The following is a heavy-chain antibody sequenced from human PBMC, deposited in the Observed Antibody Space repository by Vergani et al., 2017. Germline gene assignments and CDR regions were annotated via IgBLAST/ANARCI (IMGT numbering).Heavy chain of an antibody. D-gene: IGHD4-11*01. CDR3: ARGDYTGYYFDY. V-gene: IGHV1-69*01. CDR2: IIPIFGTA. CDR1: GYTFTGYY. Sequence: QVQLVQSGAEVKKPGASVKVSCKASGYTFTGYYMHWVRQAPGQGLEWMGGIIPIFGTANYAPKFQGRVTITADESTSTAYMELSSLRSEDTAVYYCARGDYTGYYFDYWGQGTLVTVSS. J-gene: IGHJ4*02.